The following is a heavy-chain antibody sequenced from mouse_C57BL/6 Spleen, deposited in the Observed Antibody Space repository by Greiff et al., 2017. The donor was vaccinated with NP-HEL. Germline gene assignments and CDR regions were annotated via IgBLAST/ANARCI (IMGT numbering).Heavy chain of an antibody. Sequence: EVHLVESGGGLVQPGGSLKLSCAASGFTFSDYYMYWVRQTPEKRLEWVAYISNGGGSTYYPDTVKGRFTISRDNAKNTLYLQMSRLKSEDTAMYYCARGYGRGYFDYWGQGTTLTVSS. V-gene: IGHV5-12*01. CDR3: ARGYGRGYFDY. CDR1: GFTFSDYY. D-gene: IGHD1-2*01. CDR2: ISNGGGST. J-gene: IGHJ2*01.